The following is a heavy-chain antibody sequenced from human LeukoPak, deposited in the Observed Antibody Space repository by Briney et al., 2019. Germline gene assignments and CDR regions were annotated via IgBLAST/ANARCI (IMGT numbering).Heavy chain of an antibody. J-gene: IGHJ4*02. CDR3: ARALAYCGGDCYSAWQGDYYFDY. Sequence: GGSLRLSCAASGFTVSSNYMSWVRQAPGKGLEWVSVIYSGGSTYYADSVKGRFTISRDNSKRAEDTAVYYCARALAYCGGDCYSAWQGDYYFDYWGQGTLATVSS. CDR2: IYSGGST. V-gene: IGHV3-53*01. D-gene: IGHD2-21*02. CDR1: GFTVSSNY.